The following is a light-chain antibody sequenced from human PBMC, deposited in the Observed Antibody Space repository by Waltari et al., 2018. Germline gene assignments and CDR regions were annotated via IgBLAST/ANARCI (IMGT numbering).Light chain of an antibody. CDR1: QSVSSSY. J-gene: IGKJ1*01. Sequence: DIVLTQSPGTLSLSPGARATLSCRASQSVSSSYLAWYQQKPGQAPSLLIYGASSRATGVPDRFSGSVSGTDFTLTISRLEPEDFAVYYCQQYGNSVVTFGQGTKVEIK. V-gene: IGKV3-20*01. CDR2: GAS. CDR3: QQYGNSVVT.